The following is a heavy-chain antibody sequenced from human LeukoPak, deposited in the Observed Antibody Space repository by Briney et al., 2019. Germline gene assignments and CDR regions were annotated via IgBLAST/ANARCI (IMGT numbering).Heavy chain of an antibody. CDR3: ARVPQWLAYDY. CDR2: ISGSSDYK. D-gene: IGHD6-19*01. CDR1: GFTFSTYS. V-gene: IGHV3-21*01. Sequence: GGSLRLSCAASGFTFSTYSMNWVRQAPGKGLEWVSSISGSSDYKYYADSVKGRFTISRDNAKNSLYLQMNSLRVEDTAVYYCARVPQWLAYDYWGQGTLVTVSS. J-gene: IGHJ4*02.